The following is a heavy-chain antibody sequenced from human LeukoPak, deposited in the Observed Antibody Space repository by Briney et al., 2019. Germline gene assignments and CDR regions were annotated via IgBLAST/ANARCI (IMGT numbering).Heavy chain of an antibody. CDR2: INSDGSEG. Sequence: QPGGSLRLSCAVSGFTFSAYRMSWSRQAPGKGLEWVASINSDGSEGYYADVVKGRFTIFRDNAKNSLYLQINSLRAEDTAVYYCARSSYSSSSSVWGQGTMVTVSS. CDR1: GFTFSAYR. D-gene: IGHD6-6*01. V-gene: IGHV3-7*03. CDR3: ARSSYSSSSSV. J-gene: IGHJ3*01.